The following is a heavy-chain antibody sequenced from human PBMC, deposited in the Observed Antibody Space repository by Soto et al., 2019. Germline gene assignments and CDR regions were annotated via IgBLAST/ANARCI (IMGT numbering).Heavy chain of an antibody. CDR1: GFTFSSYS. CDR2: ISSSSSTI. Sequence: GGSLRLSCAASGFTFSSYSMNWVRQAPGKGLEWVSYISSSSSTIYYADSVKGRFTISRDNAKNSLYLQMNSLRAEDTAVYYCARDLRFLEWLRTVDFDYWGQGTLVTVSS. CDR3: ARDLRFLEWLRTVDFDY. D-gene: IGHD3-3*01. J-gene: IGHJ4*02. V-gene: IGHV3-48*01.